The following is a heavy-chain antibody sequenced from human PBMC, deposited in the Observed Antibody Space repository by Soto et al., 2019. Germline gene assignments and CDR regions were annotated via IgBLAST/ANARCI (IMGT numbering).Heavy chain of an antibody. V-gene: IGHV1-69*01. CDR2: IIPFFGTT. CDR3: ARPWGDYGQNNWFDP. J-gene: IGHJ5*02. Sequence: QVHLVQSGAEVKKPGSSVKVSCKDTRGTLRNFVIDWLRQAPGQGPEWMGGIIPFFGTTNYAQKFQGRLTLTADESTRTAYMELDRLTSEDTAIYYCARPWGDYGQNNWFDPWGQGTLITVSS. CDR1: RGTLRNFV. D-gene: IGHD4-17*01.